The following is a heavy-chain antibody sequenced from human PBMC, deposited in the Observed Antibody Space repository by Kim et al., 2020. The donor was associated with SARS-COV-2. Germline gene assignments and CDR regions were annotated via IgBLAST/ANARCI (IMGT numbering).Heavy chain of an antibody. Sequence: GESLKISCKGSGYSFTSYWISWVRQMPGKGLEWMGRIDPSDSYTNYSPSFQGHVTISADKSISTAYLQWSSLKASDTAMYYSARHPSPRYSFGGVYSYYGMDVWGQGTTVTVSS. CDR1: GYSFTSYW. CDR3: ARHPSPRYSFGGVYSYYGMDV. D-gene: IGHD5-18*01. J-gene: IGHJ6*02. V-gene: IGHV5-10-1*01. CDR2: IDPSDSYT.